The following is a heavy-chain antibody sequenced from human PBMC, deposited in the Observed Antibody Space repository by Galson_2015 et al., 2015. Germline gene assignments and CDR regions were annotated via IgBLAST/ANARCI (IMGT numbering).Heavy chain of an antibody. D-gene: IGHD3-22*01. Sequence: QSGAEVKKPGESLTISCKGYGYRFSTYWIGWVRQMPGKGLEWMGIIYPGDSDTRYSPSFQGQVTISADKSINTAYLQWSSLKASDTAMYYCARLIWDSSGYLDYWGQGTLVTVSS. J-gene: IGHJ4*02. CDR2: IYPGDSDT. CDR1: GYRFSTYW. CDR3: ARLIWDSSGYLDY. V-gene: IGHV5-51*03.